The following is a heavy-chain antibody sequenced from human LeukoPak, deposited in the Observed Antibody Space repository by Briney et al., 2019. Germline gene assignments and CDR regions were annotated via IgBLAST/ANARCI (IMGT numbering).Heavy chain of an antibody. D-gene: IGHD3-10*01. CDR3: ASSGYCSSTSCPYYYGSGSYYPTLDY. CDR1: GGSISSGDYY. Sequence: SQTLSLTCTVSGGSISSGDYYWSWIRQPPGKGLEWIGYIYYSGSTYYNPSLKSRVTISVDTSKNQFSLKLSSATAADTAVYYCASSGYCSSTSCPYYYGSGSYYPTLDYWGQGTLVTVSS. V-gene: IGHV4-30-4*08. J-gene: IGHJ4*02. CDR2: IYYSGST.